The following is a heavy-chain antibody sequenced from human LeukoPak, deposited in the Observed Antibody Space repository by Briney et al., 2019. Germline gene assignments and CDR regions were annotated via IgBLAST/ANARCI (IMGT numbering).Heavy chain of an antibody. J-gene: IGHJ4*02. V-gene: IGHV3-9*01. CDR2: ISWNSGSI. CDR3: AKDRTPNYYDSRGFDY. D-gene: IGHD3-22*01. CDR1: GFTFDDYA. Sequence: GGSLRLSCAASGFTFDDYAMHWVRHAPGKGLEWVSGISWNSGSIGYADSVKGRFTISRDNAKNSLYLQMNSLRAEDTALYYCAKDRTPNYYDSRGFDYWGQGTLVTVSS.